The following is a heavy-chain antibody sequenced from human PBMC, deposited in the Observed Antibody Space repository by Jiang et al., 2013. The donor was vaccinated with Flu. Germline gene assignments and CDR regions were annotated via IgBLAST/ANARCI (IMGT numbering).Heavy chain of an antibody. Sequence: ESGGGLVQPGRSLRLSCAASGFTFSSSGMHWVRQAPGKGLEWVAVISYDGRHTYYADSVKGRFTISRDNSKNTVDLQMNSLRAEDTAVYYCAKVGDYYDSTGPVHHWGQGTLVTVSS. J-gene: IGHJ1*01. CDR1: GFTFSSSG. D-gene: IGHD3-22*01. V-gene: IGHV3-30*18. CDR3: AKVGDYYDSTGPVHH. CDR2: ISYDGRHT.